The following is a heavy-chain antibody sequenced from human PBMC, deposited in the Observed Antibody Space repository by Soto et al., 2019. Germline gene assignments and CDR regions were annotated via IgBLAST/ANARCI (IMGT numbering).Heavy chain of an antibody. CDR2: IYYSGST. D-gene: IGHD3-10*01. V-gene: IGHV4-59*08. CDR3: ATRFGESTPFFFDY. J-gene: IGHJ4*02. CDR1: GGSISDYY. Sequence: SETLSLTCTVSGGSISDYYWSWIRQPPGKALEWIGYIYYSGSTHYNPSLKSRVTMSVDTSKNQFSLKLSSVTATDTAVYYCATRFGESTPFFFDYWGQGALVTVSS.